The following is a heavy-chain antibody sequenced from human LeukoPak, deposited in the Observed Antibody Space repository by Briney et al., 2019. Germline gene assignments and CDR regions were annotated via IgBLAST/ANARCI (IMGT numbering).Heavy chain of an antibody. CDR3: ARDPYYYDSSGYAFDI. CDR2: IYYSGST. V-gene: IGHV4-59*01. CDR1: GVSISSYY. D-gene: IGHD3-22*01. Sequence: PSETLSLTCTVSGVSISSYYWSWIRQPPGKGLEWIGYIYYSGSTNYNPSLKSRVTISVDTSKNQFSLKLSSVTAADTAVYYCARDPYYYDSSGYAFDIWGQGTMVTVSS. J-gene: IGHJ3*02.